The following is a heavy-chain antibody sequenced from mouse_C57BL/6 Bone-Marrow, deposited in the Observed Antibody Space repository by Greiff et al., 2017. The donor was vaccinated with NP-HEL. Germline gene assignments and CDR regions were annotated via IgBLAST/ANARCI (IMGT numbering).Heavy chain of an antibody. CDR3: ARRSTMVTTPHFDY. CDR1: GYTFTDYY. J-gene: IGHJ2*01. V-gene: IGHV1-19*01. D-gene: IGHD2-2*01. CDR2: INPYNGGT. Sequence: VQLKQSGPVLVKPGASVKMSCKASGYTFTDYYMNWVKQSHGKSLEWIGVINPYNGGTSYNQKFKGKATLTVDKSSSTAYMELNSLTSEDSAVYYCARRSTMVTTPHFDYWGQGTTLTVSS.